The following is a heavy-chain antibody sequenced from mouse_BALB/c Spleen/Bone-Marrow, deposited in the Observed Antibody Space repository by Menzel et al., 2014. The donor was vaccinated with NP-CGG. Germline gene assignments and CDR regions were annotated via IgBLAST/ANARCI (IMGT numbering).Heavy chain of an antibody. CDR3: ARSGIGYYYGSNSYAMDY. V-gene: IGHV5-17*02. Sequence: EVHLVESGGGLVQPGGSRKLSCAASGFTFSSLGMHWVRQAPEKGLEWVAYISSGSSTTYYADTVKGRFTISRDNPKNALFLQMTSLRSEDTAMYYCARSGIGYYYGSNSYAMDYWGQGTSVTVSS. CDR1: GFTFSSLG. J-gene: IGHJ4*01. CDR2: ISSGSSTT. D-gene: IGHD1-1*01.